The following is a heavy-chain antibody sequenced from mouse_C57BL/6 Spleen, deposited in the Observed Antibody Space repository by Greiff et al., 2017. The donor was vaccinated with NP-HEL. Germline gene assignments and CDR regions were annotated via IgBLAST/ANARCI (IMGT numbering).Heavy chain of an antibody. CDR2: IDPETGGT. V-gene: IGHV1-15*01. CDR1: GYTFTDYE. Sequence: QVQLQQSGAELVRPGASVTLSCTASGYTFTDYEMHWVKQTPVHGLEWIGAIDPETGGTAYNQKFKGKAILTADKSSSTAYMELRSLTSEDSAVDYCPRGDSSGYPFSYWGQGTLVTVSA. D-gene: IGHD3-2*02. CDR3: PRGDSSGYPFSY. J-gene: IGHJ3*01.